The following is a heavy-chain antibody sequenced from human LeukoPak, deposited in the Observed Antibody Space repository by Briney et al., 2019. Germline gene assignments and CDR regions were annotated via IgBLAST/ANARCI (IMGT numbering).Heavy chain of an antibody. V-gene: IGHV3-23*01. Sequence: GGSLRLSCAASGFSISDYVMNWVRQAPGKGLEWVSSSTSDGRTYYADSVKGRFTISRDKSKNTLYVQMNSLRAEDTAIYYCATVAVTGDYWGQGTLVTVSS. CDR2: SSTSDGRT. D-gene: IGHD6-19*01. CDR3: ATVAVTGDY. J-gene: IGHJ4*02. CDR1: GFSISDYV.